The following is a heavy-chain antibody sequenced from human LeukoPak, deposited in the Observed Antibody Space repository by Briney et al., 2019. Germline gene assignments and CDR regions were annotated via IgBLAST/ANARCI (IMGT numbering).Heavy chain of an antibody. Sequence: GLSLKISCTASGYSSTSYWIGGVRQMRRQGLEWMGIFYPGTSDTSSTPSFPGQVTISANKSISTAYLHGSSLKASDTAMYYCARHGYYDSSGLDTWGQGTLVTVSS. CDR3: ARHGYYDSSGLDT. J-gene: IGHJ5*02. V-gene: IGHV5-51*01. CDR2: FYPGTSDT. D-gene: IGHD3-22*01. CDR1: GYSSTSYW.